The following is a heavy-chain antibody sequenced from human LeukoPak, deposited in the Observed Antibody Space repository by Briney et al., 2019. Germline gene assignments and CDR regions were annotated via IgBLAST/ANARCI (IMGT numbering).Heavy chain of an antibody. Sequence: PGGSLRLSCAASRFTFRDYYMSWIRQAPGKGLEWVSYISSSGSYTKKADSVEGRFTISRDNAKNSMYLQMNSLRAEDTAVYYCVRTCDAVTGAFDIWGQGTMVTVSS. J-gene: IGHJ3*02. CDR3: VRTCDAVTGAFDI. D-gene: IGHD2-21*01. CDR2: ISSSGSYT. V-gene: IGHV3-11*03. CDR1: RFTFRDYY.